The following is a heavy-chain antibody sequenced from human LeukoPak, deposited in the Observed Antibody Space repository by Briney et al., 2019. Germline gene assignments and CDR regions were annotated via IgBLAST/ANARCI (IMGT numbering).Heavy chain of an antibody. CDR1: GFTFSSYT. J-gene: IGHJ4*02. Sequence: GGSLRLSCAASGFTFSSYTMSWVRQAPGKGLEWVSAISGSGGSTYYADSVKGRFTISRDNSKNTLYLQMNSLRAEDTAVYYCAKDPRAYSSSCCDYWGQGTLVTVSS. V-gene: IGHV3-23*01. CDR2: ISGSGGST. D-gene: IGHD6-13*01. CDR3: AKDPRAYSSSCCDY.